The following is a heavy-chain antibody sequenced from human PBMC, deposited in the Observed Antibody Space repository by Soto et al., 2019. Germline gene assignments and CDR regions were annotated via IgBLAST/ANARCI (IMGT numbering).Heavy chain of an antibody. D-gene: IGHD2-2*01. CDR1: GGSVSSGSYY. J-gene: IGHJ6*02. Sequence: QVQLQESGPGLVKPSETLSLTCTVSGGSVSSGSYYWSWIRQPPGKGLEWIGYIYYSGSTNYNPTVKSRVTISVDTSKNQFSLKLRSVTAADTAVYYCASSIVLVPAPYYYCGMVVWGQGTTVTVSS. V-gene: IGHV4-61*01. CDR2: IYYSGST. CDR3: ASSIVLVPAPYYYCGMVV.